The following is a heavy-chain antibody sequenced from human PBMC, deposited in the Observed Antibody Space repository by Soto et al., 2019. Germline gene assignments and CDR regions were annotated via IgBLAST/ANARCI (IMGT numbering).Heavy chain of an antibody. V-gene: IGHV4-34*01. D-gene: IGHD1-1*01. Sequence: QVQLQQWGAGLLKPSETLSLTCAVFGGSVNSGNYYWSWIRQPPGKGLEWIGEMSHSGGTHFNPPLKSRVTISVDTSKNQLSLKRRSVTAAATALYYCARVERGTATTVVDAFDIWGPGTMVTVSS. CDR2: MSHSGGT. CDR1: GGSVNSGNYY. J-gene: IGHJ3*02. CDR3: ARVERGTATTVVDAFDI.